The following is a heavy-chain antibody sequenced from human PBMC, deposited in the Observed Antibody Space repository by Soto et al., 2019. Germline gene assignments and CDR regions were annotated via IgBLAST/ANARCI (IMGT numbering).Heavy chain of an antibody. CDR2: ISYDGSNK. CDR1: GFSSSDYY. J-gene: IGHJ4*02. D-gene: IGHD3-10*01. V-gene: IGHV3-30-3*01. Sequence: GGSLRLSCSASGFSSSDYYMTWVRQAPGKGLEWVAVISYDGSNKYYADSVKGRFTISRDNSKNTLYLQMNSLRAEDTAVYYCARDTRNIWFGELSAFDYWGQGTLVTVSS. CDR3: ARDTRNIWFGELSAFDY.